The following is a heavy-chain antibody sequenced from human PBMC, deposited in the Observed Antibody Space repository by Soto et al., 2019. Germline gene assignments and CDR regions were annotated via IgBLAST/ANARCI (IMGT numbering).Heavy chain of an antibody. Sequence: QVQLVESGGGVVQPGRSLRLSCAASGFTFSSYAMHWVRQAPGKGLEWVAVISYDGSNKYYADSVKGRFTISRDNSKNTLYLQMNSLRAEDTAVHYCARDHGQQLAGRFDYWGQGTLVTVSS. V-gene: IGHV3-30-3*01. CDR2: ISYDGSNK. D-gene: IGHD6-13*01. CDR1: GFTFSSYA. J-gene: IGHJ4*02. CDR3: ARDHGQQLAGRFDY.